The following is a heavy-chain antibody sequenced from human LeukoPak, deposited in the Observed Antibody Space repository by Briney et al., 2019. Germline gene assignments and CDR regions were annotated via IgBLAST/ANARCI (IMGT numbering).Heavy chain of an antibody. CDR1: GGSISSSSYY. CDR3: ARQVTTYYYDSSGYTIFDY. Sequence: SETLSLTCTVSGGSISSSSYYWGWIRQAPGKGLEWIGSIYYSGSTYYNPSLKSRVTISVDTSKNQFSLKLSSVTAADTAVYYCARQVTTYYYDSSGYTIFDYWGQGTLVTVSS. J-gene: IGHJ4*02. CDR2: IYYSGST. D-gene: IGHD3-22*01. V-gene: IGHV4-39*01.